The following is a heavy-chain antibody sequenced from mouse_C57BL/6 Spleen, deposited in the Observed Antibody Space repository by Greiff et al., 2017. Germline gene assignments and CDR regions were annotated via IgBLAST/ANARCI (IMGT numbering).Heavy chain of an antibody. CDR2: INPNNGGT. D-gene: IGHD2-2*01. CDR1: GYTFTDYN. J-gene: IGHJ2*01. CDR3: ARVGLRLLFDY. Sequence: VQLQQSGPGLVKPGASVTIPCKASGYTFTDYNMDWVHQSHGKSLEWLGDINPNNGGTIYNQKFKGKATLTVDKSSSTAYIELRSLTSEDTAVYYCARVGLRLLFDYWGQGTTLTVSS. V-gene: IGHV1-18*01.